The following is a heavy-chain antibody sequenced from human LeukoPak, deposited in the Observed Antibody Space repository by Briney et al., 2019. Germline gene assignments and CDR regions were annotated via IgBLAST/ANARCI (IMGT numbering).Heavy chain of an antibody. V-gene: IGHV3-48*03. Sequence: PGGSLRLSCAASGFTFSSYEMNWVRQAPGKGLEWVSYISSSGSTIYYADSVKGRFTISRDNAKNSLYLQMNSLRAEDTAVYYCARVNAYSSGYWIDYWGQGTLVTVSS. CDR2: ISSSGSTI. D-gene: IGHD3-22*01. CDR1: GFTFSSYE. CDR3: ARVNAYSSGYWIDY. J-gene: IGHJ4*02.